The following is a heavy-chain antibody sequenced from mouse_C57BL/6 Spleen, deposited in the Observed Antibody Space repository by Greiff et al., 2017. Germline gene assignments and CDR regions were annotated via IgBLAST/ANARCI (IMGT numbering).Heavy chain of an antibody. CDR1: GYTFTSYW. CDR3: ARLRQDY. Sequence: QVQLQQSGAELAKPGASVKLSCTASGYTFTSYWMHWVNQRPGQGLEWIGDINPSSGYTNYNQKFKDKATLTADKSSSTAYMQLSSLTYEDSAVYYCARLRQDYWGQGTTLTVSS. D-gene: IGHD2-12*01. CDR2: INPSSGYT. V-gene: IGHV1-7*01. J-gene: IGHJ2*01.